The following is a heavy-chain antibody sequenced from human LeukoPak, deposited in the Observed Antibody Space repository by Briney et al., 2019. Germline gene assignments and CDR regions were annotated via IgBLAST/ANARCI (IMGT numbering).Heavy chain of an antibody. CDR1: GGSISSYY. D-gene: IGHD3-22*01. CDR2: IYYSGCT. J-gene: IGHJ4*02. V-gene: IGHV4-59*01. CDR3: ARLTSSGYYNY. Sequence: KASETLSLTCTVSGGSISSYYWSWIRQPPGKGLEWIGYIYYSGCTNYNPSLKSRVTISVDTSKNQFSLKLSSVTAADTAVYYCARLTSSGYYNYWGQGTLVTVSS.